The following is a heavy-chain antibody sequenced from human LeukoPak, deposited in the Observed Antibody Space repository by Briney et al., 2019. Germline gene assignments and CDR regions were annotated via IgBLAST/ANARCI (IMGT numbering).Heavy chain of an antibody. CDR3: ARLISLTTPPYFYYGMDV. V-gene: IGHV1-18*01. CDR1: GYTFGHYD. CDR2: VSRYNGNI. Sequence: APVKASCKTSGYTFGHYDITCVRQAPGQALEWMGWVSRYNGNINSAQNIQGRVSITTYTSTSTVYLELRSLRFEDTAVYYCARLISLTTPPYFYYGMDVWGQGTTVIVSS. D-gene: IGHD1-1*01. J-gene: IGHJ6*02.